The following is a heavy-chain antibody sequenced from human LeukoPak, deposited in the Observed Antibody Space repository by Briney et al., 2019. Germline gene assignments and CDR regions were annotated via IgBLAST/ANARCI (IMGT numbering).Heavy chain of an antibody. V-gene: IGHV1-8*01. CDR2: MNPNSGNT. CDR3: ARGPYGSGSWGSRDYYYYYGMDV. CDR1: GYTFTSYD. J-gene: IGHJ6*02. D-gene: IGHD3-10*01. Sequence: GASVNVSCKASGYTFTSYDINWVRQATGQGLEWMGWMNPNSGNTGYAQKLQGRVTMTRNTSISTAYMELSRLRSEDTAVYYCARGPYGSGSWGSRDYYYYYGMDVWGQGTTVTVSS.